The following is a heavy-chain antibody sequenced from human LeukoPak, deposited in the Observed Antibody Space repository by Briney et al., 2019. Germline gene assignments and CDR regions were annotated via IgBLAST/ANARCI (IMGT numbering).Heavy chain of an antibody. CDR3: ARVPGEQWLEGWFDP. Sequence: ASVKVSCKASGYTFTSYYMHWVRQAPGQGLEWMGIINPSGGSTSYAQKFQGRVTMTRDMSTSTVYMELSSLRSEDTAVYYCARVPGEQWLEGWFDPWGQGTLVTVSS. CDR2: INPSGGST. CDR1: GYTFTSYY. J-gene: IGHJ5*02. D-gene: IGHD6-19*01. V-gene: IGHV1-46*01.